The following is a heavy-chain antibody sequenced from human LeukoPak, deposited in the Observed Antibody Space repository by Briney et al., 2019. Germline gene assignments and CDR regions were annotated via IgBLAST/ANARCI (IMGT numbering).Heavy chain of an antibody. V-gene: IGHV3-21*01. CDR3: AREPYYYDSSGYLGYGMDV. Sequence: GGSLRLSCAASGFTFSSYSMNWVRQAPGKGLEWVSSISRSSSYIYYADSVKGRFTISRDNAKNSLYLQMNSLRAEDTAVYYSAREPYYYDSSGYLGYGMDVWGQGTTVTVS. CDR1: GFTFSSYS. D-gene: IGHD3-22*01. CDR2: ISRSSSYI. J-gene: IGHJ6*02.